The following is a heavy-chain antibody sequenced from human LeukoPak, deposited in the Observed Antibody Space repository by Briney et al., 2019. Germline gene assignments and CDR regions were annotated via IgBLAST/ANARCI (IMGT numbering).Heavy chain of an antibody. CDR3: AKDWGIYFASGSSYFDY. V-gene: IGHV3-30*18. CDR2: ISHDGSSK. Sequence: GGSLRLSCAAFGFTFRNYGMHWVRQAPGKGLEWVAVISHDGSSKYYAESVRGRFTISRDNSKNTLSLQMSSLRAEDTAVYYCAKDWGIYFASGSSYFDYWGQGNLVTVSP. D-gene: IGHD3-10*01. CDR1: GFTFRNYG. J-gene: IGHJ4*02.